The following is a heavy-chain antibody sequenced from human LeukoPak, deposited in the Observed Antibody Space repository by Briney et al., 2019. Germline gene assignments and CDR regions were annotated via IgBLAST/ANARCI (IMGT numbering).Heavy chain of an antibody. J-gene: IGHJ4*02. V-gene: IGHV4-34*01. CDR3: ARISGPPFDY. Sequence: SETLSLTCAVYGGSFSGYYWSWIRQPPGKGLEWRGEINQSRRTHYNPSLKSRVTISVDTSKNQFSLKLSSVTAADTAGYYCARISGPPFDYWGQGTLVTVSS. CDR2: INQSRRT. CDR1: GGSFSGYY. D-gene: IGHD5-12*01.